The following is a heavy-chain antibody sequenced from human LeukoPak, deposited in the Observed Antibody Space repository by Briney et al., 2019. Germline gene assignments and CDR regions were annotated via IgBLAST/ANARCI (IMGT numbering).Heavy chain of an antibody. V-gene: IGHV3-48*01. D-gene: IGHD4-17*01. J-gene: IGHJ4*02. CDR1: GFTFSSYS. Sequence: PGGSLRLSCAASGFTFSSYSMNWVRQAPGKGLEWVSYISSSCSTIYYADSVKGRFTISRDNAKNSLYLQMNSLRAEDTAVYYCARDLMTTVTTVDYWGQGTLVTVSS. CDR2: ISSSCSTI. CDR3: ARDLMTTVTTVDY.